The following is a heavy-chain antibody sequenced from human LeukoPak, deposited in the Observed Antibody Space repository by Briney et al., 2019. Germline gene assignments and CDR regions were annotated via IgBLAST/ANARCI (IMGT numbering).Heavy chain of an antibody. Sequence: GGSLRLSCAASGFTFSSYGMNWVRQAPGKGLEWVSSISSSSSYIYYADSVKGRFTISRDNAKNSLYLQMNSLRAEDTAVYYCARDFSPGYRSIAAHHWGQGTLVTVSS. V-gene: IGHV3-21*01. J-gene: IGHJ4*02. CDR1: GFTFSSYG. CDR2: ISSSSSYI. D-gene: IGHD6-6*01. CDR3: ARDFSPGYRSIAAHH.